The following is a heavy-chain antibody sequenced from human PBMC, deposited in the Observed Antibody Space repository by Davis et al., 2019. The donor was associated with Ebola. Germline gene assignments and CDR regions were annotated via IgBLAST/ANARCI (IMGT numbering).Heavy chain of an antibody. J-gene: IGHJ5*02. D-gene: IGHD3-22*01. CDR3: ARERNHNYDSSGYYLGWFDP. V-gene: IGHV1-2*02. Sequence: ASVKVSCKASGYTFSSYYMHWVRQAPGQGLEWMGWINPNSGGTNYAQKFQGRVTMTRDTSISTAYMELSRLRSDDTAVYYCARERNHNYDSSGYYLGWFDPWGQGTLVTVSS. CDR1: GYTFSSYY. CDR2: INPNSGGT.